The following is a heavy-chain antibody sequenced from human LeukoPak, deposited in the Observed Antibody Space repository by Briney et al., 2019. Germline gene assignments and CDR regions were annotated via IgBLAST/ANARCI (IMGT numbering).Heavy chain of an antibody. V-gene: IGHV4-39*07. J-gene: IGHJ4*02. D-gene: IGHD3-9*01. CDR1: GGSISSSSYY. Sequence: PSETLSLTCTVSGGSISSSSYYWGWIRQPPGTGLEWIGSIYYTGNTNYNPSLKSRVTISVDTSKNQFSLKLTSVTAADTAVFYCAREGYDFLTGFPGYYFDYWGQGTLVTVSS. CDR2: IYYTGNT. CDR3: AREGYDFLTGFPGYYFDY.